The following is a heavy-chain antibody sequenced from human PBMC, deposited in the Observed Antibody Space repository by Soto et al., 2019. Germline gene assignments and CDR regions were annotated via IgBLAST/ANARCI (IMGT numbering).Heavy chain of an antibody. CDR2: IGGTDGDSDGVP. CDR1: GFILNNDA. D-gene: IGHD7-27*01. Sequence: VQLLESGGDLVQPGGSLRLSCVASGFILNNDAMSWVRQAPGKGLEWVSTIGGTDGDSDGVPWYEDSVKGRFTISRDMSANTLFLHMDNLSAEDSALYYCVKRVRNWGDFDFWGQGTTVVVSS. CDR3: VKRVRNWGDFDF. J-gene: IGHJ3*01. V-gene: IGHV3-23*01.